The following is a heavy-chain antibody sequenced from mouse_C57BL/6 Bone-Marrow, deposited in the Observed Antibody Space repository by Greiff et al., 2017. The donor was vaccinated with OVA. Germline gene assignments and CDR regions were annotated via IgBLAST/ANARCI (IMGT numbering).Heavy chain of an antibody. V-gene: IGHV1-66*01. D-gene: IGHD1-1*01. CDR1: GYSFTSYY. CDR2: IYPGSGNT. CDR3: ASYYYGSSYYCDY. Sequence: QVQLQQSGPELVKPGASVKISCKASGYSFTSYYIHWVKQRPGQGLEWIGWIYPGSGNTKYNEKFKGKATLTADTSSSTAYMQLSSLTSEDSAVYYCASYYYGSSYYCDYWGQGTTLTVSS. J-gene: IGHJ2*01.